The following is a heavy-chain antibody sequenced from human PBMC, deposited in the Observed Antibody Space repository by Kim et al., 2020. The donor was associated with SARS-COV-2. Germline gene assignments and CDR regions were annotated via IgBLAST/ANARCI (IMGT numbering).Heavy chain of an antibody. CDR3: AKGQSGKRQERYPDY. CDR1: GYTFTNYA. CDR2: VSASGLRT. Sequence: VGSLRLSCAASGYTFTNYAMTWVRQAPGMGLEWVAAVSASGLRTYYADSLRGRLTISKDNSKNTVILQMNSLRPEDSAIYYCAKGQSGKRQERYPDYWG. V-gene: IGHV3-23*01. J-gene: IGHJ4*01. D-gene: IGHD3-3*01.